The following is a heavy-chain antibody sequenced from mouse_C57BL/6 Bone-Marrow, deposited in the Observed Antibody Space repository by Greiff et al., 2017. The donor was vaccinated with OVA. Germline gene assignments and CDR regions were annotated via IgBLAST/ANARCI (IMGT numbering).Heavy chain of an antibody. V-gene: IGHV1-80*01. D-gene: IGHD1-1*01. J-gene: IGHJ1*03. Sequence: QVQLQQSGAELVKPEASVKISCKASGYAFSNYWMNWVKQRPGKGLEWIGQIYPGDGDTNYNGKFKGKATLTADKSSSTAYMHLSSLTSEDSAVYFCARKNYYGSSYWYFDVWGTGTTVTVSS. CDR1: GYAFSNYW. CDR3: ARKNYYGSSYWYFDV. CDR2: IYPGDGDT.